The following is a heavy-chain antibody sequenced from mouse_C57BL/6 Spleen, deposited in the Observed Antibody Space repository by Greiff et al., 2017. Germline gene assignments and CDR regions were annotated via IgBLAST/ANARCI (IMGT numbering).Heavy chain of an antibody. Sequence: ESGPGLVKPSQSLSLTCSVTGYSITSGYYWNWIRQFPGNKLEWKGYISYDGSNNYNPYLKNRISVTRDTSKNQFFLKLNSVTTEDTATYYSAEDRDLFDVWGTGTTVTVSS. V-gene: IGHV3-6*01. CDR3: AEDRDLFDV. D-gene: IGHD1-1*01. CDR1: GYSITSGYY. J-gene: IGHJ1*03. CDR2: ISYDGSN.